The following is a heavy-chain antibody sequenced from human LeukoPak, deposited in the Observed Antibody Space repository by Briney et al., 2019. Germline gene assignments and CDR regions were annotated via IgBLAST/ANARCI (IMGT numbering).Heavy chain of an antibody. CDR3: ARVYCSGGSCYRHHNWFDP. Sequence: SETLSLTCAVYGGSFSGCYWSWIRQPPGKGLEWIGEINHSGSTNYNPSLKSRVTISVDTSKNQFSLKLSSVTAADTAVYYCARVYCSGGSCYRHHNWFDPWGQGTLVTVSS. CDR1: GGSFSGCY. D-gene: IGHD2-15*01. V-gene: IGHV4-34*01. J-gene: IGHJ5*02. CDR2: INHSGST.